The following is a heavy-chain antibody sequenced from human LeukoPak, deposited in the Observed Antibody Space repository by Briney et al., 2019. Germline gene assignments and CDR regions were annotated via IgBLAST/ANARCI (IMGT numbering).Heavy chain of an antibody. CDR2: INPNSGGT. V-gene: IGHV1-2*02. CDR1: GYTFTGYY. J-gene: IGHJ6*03. Sequence: ASVKVSCKASGYTFTGYYMHWVRQAPGQGLEWMGWINPNSGGTNYAQKFQGRVTMTRDTSISTAYMELSRLRSDDTAVYYCARVAAAGTFYYYMDVWGKGTTVTISS. CDR3: ARVAAAGTFYYYMDV. D-gene: IGHD6-13*01.